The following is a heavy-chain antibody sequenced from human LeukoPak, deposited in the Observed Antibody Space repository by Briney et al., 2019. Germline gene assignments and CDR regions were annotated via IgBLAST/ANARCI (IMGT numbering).Heavy chain of an antibody. CDR2: IKQDGSEK. D-gene: IGHD2-15*01. CDR3: ARAPPARYCSGGSCWWYYFDY. J-gene: IGHJ4*02. Sequence: PGGSLRLSCAASGFTFSSYRMNWVRQAPGKGLEWVANIKQDGSEKYYVDSVKGRFTISRDNSKNTLYLQMNSLRAEDTAVYYCARAPPARYCSGGSCWWYYFDYWGQGTLVTVSS. V-gene: IGHV3-7*01. CDR1: GFTFSSYR.